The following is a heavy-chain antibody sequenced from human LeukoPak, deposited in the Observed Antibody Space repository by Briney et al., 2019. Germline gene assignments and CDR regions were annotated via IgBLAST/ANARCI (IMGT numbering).Heavy chain of an antibody. Sequence: SVKVSCKASGGTFSSYAISWVRQAPGQGLEWMGRIIPIFGTANYAQKFQGRVTITTDESTSTAYMELSSLRSEDTAVYYCARTLMDSSGWYDYWGQGTLVTVSS. D-gene: IGHD6-19*01. CDR2: IIPIFGTA. CDR1: GGTFSSYA. V-gene: IGHV1-69*05. J-gene: IGHJ4*02. CDR3: ARTLMDSSGWYDY.